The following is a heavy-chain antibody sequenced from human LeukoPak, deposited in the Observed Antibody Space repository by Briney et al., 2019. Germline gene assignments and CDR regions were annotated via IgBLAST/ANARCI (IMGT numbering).Heavy chain of an antibody. D-gene: IGHD2-2*01. CDR3: APGTSKFCSRTSGYALGSFDY. J-gene: IGHJ4*02. CDR2: ISGSGGST. CDR1: GFTFSDYY. Sequence: PGGSLRLSCAASGFTFSDYYMSWVRQAPGKGLEWVSAISGSGGSTYYADSVKGRFTISRDNSKNTLYLQMNSLRAEDTAVYYCAPGTSKFCSRTSGYALGSFDYWGQEPLVTVSS. V-gene: IGHV3-23*01.